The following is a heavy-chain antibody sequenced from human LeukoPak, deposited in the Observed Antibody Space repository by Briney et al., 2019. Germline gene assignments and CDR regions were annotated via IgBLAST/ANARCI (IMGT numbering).Heavy chain of an antibody. CDR2: IYYSGNT. Sequence: SETLSLTCTVSGGSISSSSYYWGWLRQPPGKGLELIGSIYYSGNTYYNPSLKSRVTISVDTSKNQFSLKLSSVTAADTAVYYCARATGYCSSTSCNNWFDPWGQGTLVTVSS. J-gene: IGHJ5*02. CDR1: GGSISSSSYY. CDR3: ARATGYCSSTSCNNWFDP. V-gene: IGHV4-39*01. D-gene: IGHD2-2*01.